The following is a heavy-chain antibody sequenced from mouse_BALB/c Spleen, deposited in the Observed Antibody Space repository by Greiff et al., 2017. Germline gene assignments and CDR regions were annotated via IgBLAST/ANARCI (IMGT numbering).Heavy chain of an antibody. V-gene: IGHV1-9*01. CDR3: ARNGKKFAY. Sequence: QVQLKQSGAELMKPGASVKISCKATGYTFSSYWIEWVKQRPGHGLEWIGEILPGSGSTNYNEKFKGKATFTADTSSNTAYMQLSSLTSEDSAVYYCARNGKKFAYWGQGTLVTVSA. CDR2: ILPGSGST. J-gene: IGHJ3*01. D-gene: IGHD2-1*01. CDR1: GYTFSSYW.